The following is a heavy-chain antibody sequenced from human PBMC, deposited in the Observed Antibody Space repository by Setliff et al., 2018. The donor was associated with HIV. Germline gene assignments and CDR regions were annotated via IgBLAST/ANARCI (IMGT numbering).Heavy chain of an antibody. CDR3: ATYSSSWPDY. Sequence: SETLSLTCTVSGGSISSSSYYWGWIRQPPGKGLEWIGSIHYSGSTYYNPSLKSRVTISVDTSKNQFSLKLSSVTAADTSVYYCATYSSSWPDYWGQGTLVTVSS. J-gene: IGHJ4*02. D-gene: IGHD6-13*01. V-gene: IGHV4-39*01. CDR1: GGSISSSSYY. CDR2: IHYSGST.